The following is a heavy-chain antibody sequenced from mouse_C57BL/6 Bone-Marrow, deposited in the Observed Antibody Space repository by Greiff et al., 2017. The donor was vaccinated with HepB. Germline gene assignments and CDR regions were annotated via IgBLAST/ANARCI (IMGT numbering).Heavy chain of an antibody. J-gene: IGHJ4*01. CDR1: GYSITSGYY. V-gene: IGHV3-6*01. CDR2: ISYDGSN. D-gene: IGHD1-1*01. CDR3: ARRLLRYPYYAMDY. Sequence: EVQLQESGPGLVKPSQSLSLTCSVTGYSITSGYYWNWIRQFPGNKLEWMGYISYDGSNNYNPSLKNRISITRDTSKNQFFLKLNSVTTEDTATYYCARRLLRYPYYAMDYWGQGTSVTVSS.